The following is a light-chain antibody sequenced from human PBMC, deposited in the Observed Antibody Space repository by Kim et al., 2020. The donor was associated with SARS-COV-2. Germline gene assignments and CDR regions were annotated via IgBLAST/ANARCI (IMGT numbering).Light chain of an antibody. V-gene: IGLV3-19*01. CDR2: GKD. CDR1: SLRSYY. Sequence: AVGKTVRITCQGDSLRSYYAAWYQQRPGQAPVLVIYGKDNRPSGIPDRFSGSSSGNTATLTITGAQADDEADYYCYSRDTNGNYVLFGGGTSLTVL. CDR3: YSRDTNGNYVL. J-gene: IGLJ2*01.